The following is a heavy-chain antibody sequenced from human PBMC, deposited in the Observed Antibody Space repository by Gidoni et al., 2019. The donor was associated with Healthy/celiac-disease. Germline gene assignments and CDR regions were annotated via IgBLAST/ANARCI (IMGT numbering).Heavy chain of an antibody. Sequence: EVQLLESGGGLVQPGGSLRLSCAASVFTFSSYAMGWVRQAPGKGLEWVSAISGSGGSTYYADSVKGRFTISRDNSKNTLYLQMNSLRAEDTAVYYCAKDEYGSGSYTFDYWGQGTLVTVSS. CDR2: ISGSGGST. D-gene: IGHD3-10*01. CDR1: VFTFSSYA. CDR3: AKDEYGSGSYTFDY. J-gene: IGHJ4*02. V-gene: IGHV3-23*01.